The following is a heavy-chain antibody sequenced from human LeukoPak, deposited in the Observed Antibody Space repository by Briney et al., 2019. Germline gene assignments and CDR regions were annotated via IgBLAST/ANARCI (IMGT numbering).Heavy chain of an antibody. CDR1: GFSFTNYW. CDR3: AIRNVWY. CDR2: MKEHGSDK. Sequence: GGSLRLSCAASGFSFTNYWVTWVRQAPGKGLEWVANMKEHGSDKYYVDSVKGRFTISRDNAKNSLYLQMNGLRVEDTAVYYCAIRNVWYWGQGTLVTVSS. J-gene: IGHJ4*02. V-gene: IGHV3-7*01. D-gene: IGHD3-16*01.